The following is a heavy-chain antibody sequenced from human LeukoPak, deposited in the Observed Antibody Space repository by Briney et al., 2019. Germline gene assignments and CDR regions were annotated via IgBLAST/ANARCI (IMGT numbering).Heavy chain of an antibody. CDR1: GGSFSGYY. D-gene: IGHD5-18*01. CDR3: ARRGYSYGYNYFDY. Sequence: SETLSLTCAVYGGSFSGYYWSWIRQPPGKGLEWIGETNHSGSTNYNPSLKSRVTISVDTSKNQFSLKLSSVTAADTAVYYCARRGYSYGYNYFDYWGQGTLVTVSS. CDR2: TNHSGST. J-gene: IGHJ4*02. V-gene: IGHV4-34*01.